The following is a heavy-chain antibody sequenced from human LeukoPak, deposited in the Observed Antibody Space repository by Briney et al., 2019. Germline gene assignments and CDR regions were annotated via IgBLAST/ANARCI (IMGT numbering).Heavy chain of an antibody. D-gene: IGHD5-18*01. CDR1: GFTFSSYW. Sequence: GGSLRLSCAASGFTFSSYWLSWVRQAPGKGLEWVANIKQDGSAKYSVDSVKGRFTISRDNAKNSLYLQMNSLRTEDTAVYYCARDVRGSVTSYFYYYMDVWGKGTTVTVSS. CDR2: IKQDGSAK. J-gene: IGHJ6*03. V-gene: IGHV3-7*01. CDR3: ARDVRGSVTSYFYYYMDV.